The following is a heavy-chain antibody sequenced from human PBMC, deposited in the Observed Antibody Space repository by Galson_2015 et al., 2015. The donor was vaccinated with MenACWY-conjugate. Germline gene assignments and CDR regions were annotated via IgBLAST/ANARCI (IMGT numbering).Heavy chain of an antibody. V-gene: IGHV4-39*07. CDR2: IYDSGSS. D-gene: IGHD1-26*01. Sequence: SETLSLTCSVSGGSINSRTYYWAWIRQPPGKGLEWIGSIYDSGSSYYNASLKSRLTMSVDTSTNQFSLKISSVTAADTAVYFCARDKWGYWFEPWGQGTLVTVSS. CDR1: GGSINSRTYY. J-gene: IGHJ5*02. CDR3: ARDKWGYWFEP.